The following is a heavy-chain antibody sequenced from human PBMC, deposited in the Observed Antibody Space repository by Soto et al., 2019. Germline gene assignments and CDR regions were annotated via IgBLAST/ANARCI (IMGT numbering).Heavy chain of an antibody. CDR2: INPSGGST. V-gene: IGHV1-46*01. Sequence: ASVKVSCKASGYTFTSYYMHWLRQAPGQGLEWMGIINPSGGSTSYAQKFQGRVTMTRDTSTSTVYMELSSLRSEDTAVYYCAREGGIAVAGTQFDYWGQGTLVTVSS. CDR3: AREGGIAVAGTQFDY. CDR1: GYTFTSYY. J-gene: IGHJ4*02. D-gene: IGHD6-19*01.